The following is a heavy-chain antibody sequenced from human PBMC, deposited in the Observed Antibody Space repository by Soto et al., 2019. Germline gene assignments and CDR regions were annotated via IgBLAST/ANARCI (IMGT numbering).Heavy chain of an antibody. V-gene: IGHV4-4*02. Sequence: SETLSLTCAVSGGSISSSNWWSWVRQPPGKGLEWIGEIYHSGSTNYNPSLKSRVTISVDKSKNQFSLKLSSVTAADTAVYYCARGYSGYDYYYYYGMDVWGQGTTVTVSS. CDR2: IYHSGST. D-gene: IGHD5-12*01. CDR1: GGSISSSNW. J-gene: IGHJ6*02. CDR3: ARGYSGYDYYYYYGMDV.